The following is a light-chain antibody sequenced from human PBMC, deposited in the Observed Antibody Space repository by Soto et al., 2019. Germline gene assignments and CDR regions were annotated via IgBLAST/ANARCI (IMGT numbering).Light chain of an antibody. CDR1: KLGDKY. J-gene: IGLJ2*01. CDR2: QDT. V-gene: IGLV3-1*01. CDR3: QAWDSSTVV. Sequence: SYELTQPPSVSVSPGQTASITCSGDKLGDKYVCWYQQKPGQSPVLVIYQDTKRPSGIPERFSGSNSGNTATLTISGTQTMDEADYYCQAWDSSTVVFGGGTKLTVL.